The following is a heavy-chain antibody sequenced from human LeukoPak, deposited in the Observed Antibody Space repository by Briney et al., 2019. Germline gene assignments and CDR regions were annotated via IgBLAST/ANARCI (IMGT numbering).Heavy chain of an antibody. D-gene: IGHD3-16*02. CDR3: AKGNDYVWGSYRYSPYY. Sequence: GGSLRLSCAVSGLTFNNYAMSWVRQAPGKGLERVSGISGRGASKYYADSVKGRFTISRDNSKNTLYLQMNSLRAEDTAVYYCAKGNDYVWGSYRYSPYYWGQGTLVTVSS. V-gene: IGHV3-23*01. CDR2: ISGRGASK. J-gene: IGHJ4*02. CDR1: GLTFNNYA.